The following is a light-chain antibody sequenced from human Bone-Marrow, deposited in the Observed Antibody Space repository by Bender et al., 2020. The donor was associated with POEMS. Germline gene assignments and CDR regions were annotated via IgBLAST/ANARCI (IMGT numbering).Light chain of an antibody. CDR1: SSDVGRYDY. CDR3: SSYTSSATGV. CDR2: NVS. Sequence: QSALTQPPSASGSPGQSVTISCTGTSSDVGRYDYVSWYQQHPGKAPKLMFYNVSNRPSGVSDRFSGSKSGNTASLTISGLQTEDEAFYYCSSYTSSATGVFGAGTKVTVL. V-gene: IGLV2-14*01. J-gene: IGLJ3*02.